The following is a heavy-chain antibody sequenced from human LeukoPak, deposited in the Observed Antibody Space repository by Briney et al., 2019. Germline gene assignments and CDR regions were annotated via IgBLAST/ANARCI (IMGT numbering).Heavy chain of an antibody. D-gene: IGHD3-9*01. CDR3: ASGGFDILTGYQGWFDP. CDR2: INHSGST. V-gene: IGHV4-34*01. J-gene: IGHJ5*02. Sequence: PSETLSLTCAVYGGSFSGYYWSWIRQPPGKGLEWIGEINHSGSTNYNPSLKSRVTISVDTSKNQFSLKLSSVTAADTAVYYCASGGFDILTGYQGWFDPWGQGTLVTVSS. CDR1: GGSFSGYY.